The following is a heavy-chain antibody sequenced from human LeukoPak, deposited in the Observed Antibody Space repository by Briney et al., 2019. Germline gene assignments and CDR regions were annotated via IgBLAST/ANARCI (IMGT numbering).Heavy chain of an antibody. CDR3: ARGFYYYDSSGYSYGMDV. D-gene: IGHD3-22*01. Sequence: GGSLRLSCAASGFTFSSYWMHWVRHAPGKGLVWVSRISNNGSSTSYADSVKGRFTISRDNAKNTLYLQLNSLRAEDTAVYFCARGFYYYDSSGYSYGMDVWGQGTTVTVSS. J-gene: IGHJ6*02. CDR2: ISNNGSST. V-gene: IGHV3-74*01. CDR1: GFTFSSYW.